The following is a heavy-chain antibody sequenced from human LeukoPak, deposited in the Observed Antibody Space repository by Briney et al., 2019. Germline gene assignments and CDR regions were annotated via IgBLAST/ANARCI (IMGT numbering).Heavy chain of an antibody. CDR1: RFIFSSYG. CDR2: RRYDGSSK. CDR3: AKDIDCSGTNCPKTYDY. V-gene: IGHV3-30*02. J-gene: IGHJ4*02. D-gene: IGHD2-2*01. Sequence: GGSLRLSCSASRFIFSSYGMHWVRQFPGKGLEWVAFRRYDGSSKYYADSVKGRFTISGDNSKNTLYLQMNSLRGEDTAVYYCAKDIDCSGTNCPKTYDYWGQGTLVTVSS.